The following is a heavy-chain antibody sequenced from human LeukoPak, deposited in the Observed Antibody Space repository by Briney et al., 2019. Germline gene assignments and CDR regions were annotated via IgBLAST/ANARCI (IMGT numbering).Heavy chain of an antibody. CDR3: ARDSPTRYHY. CDR1: GFTFSIYS. J-gene: IGHJ4*02. Sequence: GGSLRLSCAASGFTFSIYSMNWVRQAPGKGLEWVSYISSSSSTIYYADSVKGRFTISRDDAKNSLSLQMNSLRAEDTAVYYCARDSPTRYHYWGQGTLVTVSS. V-gene: IGHV3-48*04. D-gene: IGHD1-1*01. CDR2: ISSSSSTI.